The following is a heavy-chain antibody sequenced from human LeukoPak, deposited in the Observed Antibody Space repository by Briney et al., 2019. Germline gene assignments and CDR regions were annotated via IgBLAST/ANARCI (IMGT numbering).Heavy chain of an antibody. CDR3: ARHYQLEY. J-gene: IGHJ4*02. Sequence: GSLRLSCAGSGFTFSSHWMFWVRQVPGKGLEWVSQINNDGSSTTYADSVKGRFTISRDNAKNTLLLQMNSLRAEDTAVYFCARHYQLEYWGQGTLVTVSS. CDR1: GFTFSSHW. V-gene: IGHV3-74*01. CDR2: INNDGSST. D-gene: IGHD1-1*01.